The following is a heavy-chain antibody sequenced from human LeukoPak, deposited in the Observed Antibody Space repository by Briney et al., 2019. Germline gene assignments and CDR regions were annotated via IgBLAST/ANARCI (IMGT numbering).Heavy chain of an antibody. CDR2: IIPIFGTA. Sequence: SVKVSCKASGGTFSSYAISWVRQAPGQGLEWMGGIIPIFGTANYAQKFQGRVTITTDESTSTAYMELSSLRSEDTAVYYCARLILMASGAFDIWGQGTMVTVSS. J-gene: IGHJ3*02. D-gene: IGHD3/OR15-3a*01. V-gene: IGHV1-69*05. CDR3: ARLILMASGAFDI. CDR1: GGTFSSYA.